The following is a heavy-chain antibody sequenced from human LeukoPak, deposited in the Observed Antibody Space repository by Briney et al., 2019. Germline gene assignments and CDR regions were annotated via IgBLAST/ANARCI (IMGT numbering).Heavy chain of an antibody. V-gene: IGHV4-4*07. CDR3: AREGQQWLAYYYYYLVI. Sequence: PSQSLSLTCAVSGGSICIYYSSWVPHPAGKGLEGIGGIYNSGSPNNNTSLTSRVTMSVDTSKNQFSWKLSSVTAADTAVYYCAREGQQWLAYYYYYLVICGKGTTFTISS. CDR1: GGSICIYY. CDR2: IYNSGSP. D-gene: IGHD6-19*01. J-gene: IGHJ6*03.